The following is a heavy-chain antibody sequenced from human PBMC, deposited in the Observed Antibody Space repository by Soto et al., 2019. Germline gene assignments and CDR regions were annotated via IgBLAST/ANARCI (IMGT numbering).Heavy chain of an antibody. D-gene: IGHD6-19*01. V-gene: IGHV4-59*01. CDR2: IYYSGST. Sequence: SETLSLTCTVSGGSISSYYWSWIRQPPGKGLEWIGYIYYSGSTNYNPSLKSRVTISVDTSKNQFSLKLSSVTAADTAVYYCARTPGIAVAGTEGSFDYWGQGTLVTVS. J-gene: IGHJ4*02. CDR3: ARTPGIAVAGTEGSFDY. CDR1: GGSISSYY.